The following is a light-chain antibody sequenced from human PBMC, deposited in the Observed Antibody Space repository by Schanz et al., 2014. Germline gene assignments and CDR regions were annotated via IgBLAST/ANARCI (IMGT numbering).Light chain of an antibody. V-gene: IGLV2-14*03. Sequence: QSALTQPASVSGSPGQSITISCTGTSSDVGAYNYVSWYQQHPGKAPKVMIYDVSNRPSGVSNRFSGSKSGNTASLTISGLQTEDEAHYYCCSFAGSHVVFGGGTKLTVL. CDR2: DVS. CDR3: CSFAGSHVV. CDR1: SSDVGAYNY. J-gene: IGLJ2*01.